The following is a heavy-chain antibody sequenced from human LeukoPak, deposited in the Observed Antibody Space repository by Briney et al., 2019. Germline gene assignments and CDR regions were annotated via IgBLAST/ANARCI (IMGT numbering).Heavy chain of an antibody. J-gene: IGHJ3*02. V-gene: IGHV3-11*01. Sequence: GGSLRLSCAASGFTFSDYYMSWIRQAPGKRLERVSYISSSVSTIYYADPLKGRFTISMENAKNSLYLQMNSLRAEDTAVYYCARGYYDFWSGPSDAFDIWGQGTMVTVSS. CDR1: GFTFSDYY. CDR3: ARGYYDFWSGPSDAFDI. CDR2: ISSSVSTI. D-gene: IGHD3-3*01.